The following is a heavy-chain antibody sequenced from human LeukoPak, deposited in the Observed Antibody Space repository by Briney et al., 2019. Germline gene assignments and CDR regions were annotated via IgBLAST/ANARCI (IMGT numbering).Heavy chain of an antibody. J-gene: IGHJ6*03. CDR3: AKGDNGDYGSSRYYYYMDV. V-gene: IGHV3-21*04. D-gene: IGHD3-10*01. CDR2: ISSSSSYI. Sequence: GGSLRLSCAVSGFTFSSYSMNWVRQAPGKGLEWVSSISSSSSYIYYADSVKGRFTISRDNAKNSLYMQMNSLRAEDTAVYYCAKGDNGDYGSSRYYYYMDVWGKGTTVTVSS. CDR1: GFTFSSYS.